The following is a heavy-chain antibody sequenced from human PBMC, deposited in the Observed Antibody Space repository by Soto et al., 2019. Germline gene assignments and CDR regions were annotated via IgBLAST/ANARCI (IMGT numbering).Heavy chain of an antibody. CDR1: GYTFIKYG. V-gene: IGHV1-18*01. Sequence: QVQLAQSPAEVKKPGASVRVSCKASGYTFIKYGIAWVRQAPGQGLEWMVWISPYDDKTIDAQPFQGRVTLTADRSTRTVYLVLRSLKSNDTAVYYCARGGYYDNVWGKLSHYGLDKWGQGTSVTVSS. J-gene: IGHJ6*02. D-gene: IGHD3-16*01. CDR2: ISPYDDKT. CDR3: ARGGYYDNVWGKLSHYGLDK.